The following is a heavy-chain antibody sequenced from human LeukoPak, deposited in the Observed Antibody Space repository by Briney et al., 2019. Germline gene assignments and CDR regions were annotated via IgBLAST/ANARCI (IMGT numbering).Heavy chain of an antibody. CDR2: ISGSGGST. CDR1: GLTFSSYA. CDR3: ARGYGDYGDAFDI. J-gene: IGHJ3*02. D-gene: IGHD4-17*01. Sequence: TGGSLRLSCAASGLTFSSYAMSWVRQAPGKGLEWVSAISGSGGSTYYADSVKGRFTISRDNSKNTLYLQMNSLRAEDTAVYYCARGYGDYGDAFDIWGQGTMVTVSS. V-gene: IGHV3-23*01.